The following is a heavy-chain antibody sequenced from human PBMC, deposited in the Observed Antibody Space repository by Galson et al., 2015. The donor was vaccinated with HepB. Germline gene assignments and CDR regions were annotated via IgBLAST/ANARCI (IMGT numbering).Heavy chain of an antibody. CDR3: ARSPFYDSSTYSDF. D-gene: IGHD3-22*01. CDR2: LSNDGSKT. V-gene: IGHV3-30-3*01. Sequence: SLRLSCAASGFTFNTYTFHWVRQAPGRGLECLALLSNDGSKTFYGASVNGRITIPRDNSKNTVNLQMNSLRVDDTAFYFCARSPFYDSSTYSDFWGQGILVTVSS. CDR1: GFTFNTYT. J-gene: IGHJ4*02.